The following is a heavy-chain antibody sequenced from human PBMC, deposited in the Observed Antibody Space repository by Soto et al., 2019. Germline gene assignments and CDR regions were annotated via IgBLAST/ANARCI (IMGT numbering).Heavy chain of an antibody. CDR2: ISAYNGNT. Sequence: ASVKVSCKASGYTFTSYGISWVRQAPGQGLEWMGWISAYNGNTNYAQKLQGRVTMTTDTSTSTAYMELRSLRSDDTAVYYCARDLSMPWVVPAATNNWFDPWGQGTLVTVSS. J-gene: IGHJ5*02. CDR1: GYTFTSYG. D-gene: IGHD2-2*01. CDR3: ARDLSMPWVVPAATNNWFDP. V-gene: IGHV1-18*01.